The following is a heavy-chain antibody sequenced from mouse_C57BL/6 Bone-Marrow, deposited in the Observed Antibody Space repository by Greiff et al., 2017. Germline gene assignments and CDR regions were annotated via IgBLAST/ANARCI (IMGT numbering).Heavy chain of an antibody. Sequence: QVQLKQPGAELVKPGATVKMSCKASGYTFTSYWITWVKQRPGQGLEWIGDIYPGSGSTNYNEKFKSKATLTVDTSSSTAYMQLSSLTSEDSAVYYCASGTCDSYWYFDVWGTGTTVTVSS. CDR1: GYTFTSYW. CDR3: ASGTCDSYWYFDV. V-gene: IGHV1-55*01. J-gene: IGHJ1*03. CDR2: IYPGSGST.